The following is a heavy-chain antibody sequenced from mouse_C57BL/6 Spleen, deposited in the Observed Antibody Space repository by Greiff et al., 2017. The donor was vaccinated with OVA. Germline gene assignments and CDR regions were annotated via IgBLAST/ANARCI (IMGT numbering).Heavy chain of an antibody. J-gene: IGHJ1*03. Sequence: DVKLVESGGDLVKPGGSLKLSCAASGFTFSSYGMSWVRQTPDKRLEWVATISSGGSYTYYPDSVKGRFTISRDNAKNTLYLQMSSLKSEDTAMYYCASPITTVVARYFDVWGTGTTVTVSS. CDR2: ISSGGSYT. CDR1: GFTFSSYG. CDR3: ASPITTVVARYFDV. V-gene: IGHV5-6*02. D-gene: IGHD1-1*01.